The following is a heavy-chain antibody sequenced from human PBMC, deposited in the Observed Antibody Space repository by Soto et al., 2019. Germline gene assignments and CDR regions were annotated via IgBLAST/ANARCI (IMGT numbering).Heavy chain of an antibody. Sequence: GGSLRLSCAASGFTFSSYAMSWVRQAPGKGLEWVSAISGSGGSTYYADSVKGRFTISRDNSKNTLYLQMNSLRAEDTAVYYCAKRYYYDSSGYYYFPNWFDPWGQGTLVTVSS. CDR2: ISGSGGST. J-gene: IGHJ5*02. V-gene: IGHV3-23*01. CDR1: GFTFSSYA. CDR3: AKRYYYDSSGYYYFPNWFDP. D-gene: IGHD3-22*01.